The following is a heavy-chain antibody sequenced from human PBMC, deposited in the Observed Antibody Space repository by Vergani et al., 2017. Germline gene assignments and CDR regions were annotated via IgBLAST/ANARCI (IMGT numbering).Heavy chain of an antibody. CDR2: ISYDGSNK. CDR1: GFTFSSYA. CDR3: ARGAIGDYVSSFDY. Sequence: QVQLVESGGGVVQPGRSLRLSCAASGFTFSSYAMHWVRQAPGKGLEWVAVISYDGSNKYYADSVKGRFTISRDNSKNTLYLQMNSLRAEDTAVYYCARGAIGDYVSSFDYWGQGTLDTVSS. D-gene: IGHD4-17*01. V-gene: IGHV3-30-3*01. J-gene: IGHJ4*02.